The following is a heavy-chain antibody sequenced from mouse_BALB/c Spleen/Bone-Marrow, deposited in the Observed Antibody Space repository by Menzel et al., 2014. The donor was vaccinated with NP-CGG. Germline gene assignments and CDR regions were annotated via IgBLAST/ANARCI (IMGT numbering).Heavy chain of an antibody. CDR1: GYTFTSYW. D-gene: IGHD2-14*01. CDR2: INPSNGRT. J-gene: IGHJ2*01. V-gene: IGHV1S81*02. CDR3: ARRYEGY. Sequence: VQLQQSGAELVKPGASVKLSCKASGYTFTSYWMHWVKQRPGQGLEWIGEINPSNGRTNYNEKFKSKATLTVDKSSSTAYMQLSSLTSEDSAVYYCARRYEGYWGQGTTLTVSS.